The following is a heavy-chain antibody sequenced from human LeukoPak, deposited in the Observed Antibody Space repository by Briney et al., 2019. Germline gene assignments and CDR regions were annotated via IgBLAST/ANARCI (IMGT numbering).Heavy chain of an antibody. Sequence: GGSLRLSCAASGFTFDDYAMHWVRQAPGKGLEWVSGISWNSGSIGYADSVKGRFTISRDNAKNSLYLQMKSLRAEDTALYYCAKEERGRDYFDYWGQGTLVTVSS. D-gene: IGHD1-26*01. CDR3: AKEERGRDYFDY. CDR2: ISWNSGSI. V-gene: IGHV3-9*01. CDR1: GFTFDDYA. J-gene: IGHJ4*02.